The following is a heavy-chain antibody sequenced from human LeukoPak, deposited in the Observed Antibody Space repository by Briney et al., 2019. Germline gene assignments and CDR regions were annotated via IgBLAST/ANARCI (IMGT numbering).Heavy chain of an antibody. CDR2: MNPNSGNT. V-gene: IGHV1-8*01. J-gene: IGHJ4*02. CDR1: GYTFTIYD. CDR3: ARGTGRYYDSSGPPTPY. D-gene: IGHD3-22*01. Sequence: ASVKVSCMASGYTFTIYDINWVRQATGQGLEWMGWMNPNSGNTGYAQKFQGRVTMTRNTSISTAYMELSSLRSEDTAVYYCARGTGRYYDSSGPPTPYWGQGTLVTVSS.